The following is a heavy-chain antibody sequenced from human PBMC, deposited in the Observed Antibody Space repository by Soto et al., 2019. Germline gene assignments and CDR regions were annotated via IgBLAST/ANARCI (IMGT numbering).Heavy chain of an antibody. D-gene: IGHD4-17*01. V-gene: IGHV4-59*01. Sequence: ETLSLTCTVSGGSISSYYWSWSRQPPGKGLEWIGYIYYSGSTNYNPSLKSRVTISVDTSKNQFSLKLSSVTAADTAVYYCARGPPRVAVTNPYYYYGMDVWGQGTTVTVSS. J-gene: IGHJ6*02. CDR2: IYYSGST. CDR1: GGSISSYY. CDR3: ARGPPRVAVTNPYYYYGMDV.